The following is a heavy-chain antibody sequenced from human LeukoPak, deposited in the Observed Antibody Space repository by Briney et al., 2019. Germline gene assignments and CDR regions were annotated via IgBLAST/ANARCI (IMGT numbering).Heavy chain of an antibody. CDR3: ARGFGVNFDY. V-gene: IGHV4-61*05. D-gene: IGHD3-10*01. Sequence: SETLSLTCTVSGGSISSSSYYWGWVRQPPGKGLEGIGYIYYSGSTNYNPSLKSRVTMSVDTSKNQFSLKLSSVTAADTAVYYCARGFGVNFDYWGQGTLVTVSS. J-gene: IGHJ4*02. CDR1: GGSISSSSYY. CDR2: IYYSGST.